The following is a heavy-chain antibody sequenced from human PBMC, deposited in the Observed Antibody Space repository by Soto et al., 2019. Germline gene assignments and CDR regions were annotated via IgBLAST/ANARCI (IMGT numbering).Heavy chain of an antibody. V-gene: IGHV3-23*01. CDR3: SKESSSGYYFFDY. Sequence: PGGSLRLSCAASGFTFSNYAMSWVRQAPGEGLEWVSTISGSDGSTYYADSVKGRFTISRDISKNTLYLQMNSLRAEDTAIYYCSKESSSGYYFFDYWGQGTLVTVSS. CDR1: GFTFSNYA. J-gene: IGHJ4*02. CDR2: ISGSDGST. D-gene: IGHD5-12*01.